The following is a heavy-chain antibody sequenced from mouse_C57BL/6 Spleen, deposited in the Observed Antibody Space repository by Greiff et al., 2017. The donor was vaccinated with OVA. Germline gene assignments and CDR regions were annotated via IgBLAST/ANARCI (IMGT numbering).Heavy chain of an antibody. CDR2: INPSNGGT. Sequence: VQLQQPGTELVKPGASVKLSCKASGYTFTSYWMHWVKQRPGQGLEWIGNINPSNGGTNYNEKFKSKATLTVDKSSSTAYMQLSSLTSEDSAVYYWASTPYDYGGTWFAYWGQGTLVTVSA. CDR3: ASTPYDYGGTWFAY. CDR1: GYTFTSYW. J-gene: IGHJ3*01. V-gene: IGHV1-53*01. D-gene: IGHD2-4*01.